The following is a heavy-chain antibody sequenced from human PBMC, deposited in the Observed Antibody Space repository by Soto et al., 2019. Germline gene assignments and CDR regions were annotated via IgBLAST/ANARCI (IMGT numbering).Heavy chain of an antibody. J-gene: IGHJ4*02. V-gene: IGHV4-30-4*01. CDR3: AREIIDSFDSSGYPDS. Sequence: QVQLQESGPGLVKPSETLSLTCTVSGGSINSDNNYWSWIRQPPGKGLEWIGYVYYSGSTHYNPSLKRRLTMSIDTSKNQFSLNLTSINAADTAIYYCAREIIDSFDSSGYPDSWGQGTLVTVSP. CDR2: VYYSGST. D-gene: IGHD3-22*01. CDR1: GGSINSDNNY.